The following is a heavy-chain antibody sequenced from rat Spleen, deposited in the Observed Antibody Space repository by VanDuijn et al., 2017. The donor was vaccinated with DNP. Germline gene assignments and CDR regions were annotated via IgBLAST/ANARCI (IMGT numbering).Heavy chain of an antibody. CDR2: ISYDGGST. CDR3: ARPARGWFAY. V-gene: IGHV5-22*01. J-gene: IGHJ3*01. Sequence: EVQLVESGGGLVQPGRSLKLSCAASGFTFSDYYMAWVRQAPTKGLEWVAYISYDGGSTYNGDSVTGRFTISRDNAKSTLYLQMNSLRSEDMATYYCARPARGWFAYWGQGTLVTVSS. CDR1: GFTFSDYY.